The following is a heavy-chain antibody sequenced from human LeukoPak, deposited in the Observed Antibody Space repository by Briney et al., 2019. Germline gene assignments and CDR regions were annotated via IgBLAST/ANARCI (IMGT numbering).Heavy chain of an antibody. CDR3: ARVERTVNVFDI. J-gene: IGHJ3*02. CDR1: DGSMISYH. V-gene: IGHV4-4*07. D-gene: IGHD1-1*01. Sequence: PSETLSLTCSVSDGSMISYHWSWIRQPAGKGLEWIGRIYTSGSTDYNPSLMSRVTMSVDTSKNQFSLKLRSVTAADTAVYYCARVERTVNVFDIWGQGTIVTVSS. CDR2: IYTSGST.